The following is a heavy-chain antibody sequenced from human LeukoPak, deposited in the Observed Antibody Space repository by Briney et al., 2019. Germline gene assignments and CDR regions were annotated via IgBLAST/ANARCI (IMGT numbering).Heavy chain of an antibody. CDR1: GFTFTSSA. CDR3: AAARSSGYYLFAY. D-gene: IGHD3-22*01. V-gene: IGHV1-58*01. J-gene: IGHJ4*02. Sequence: TSVKVSCKASGFTFTSSAVQWVRQARGQRLEWIGWIVVGSGNTNYAQKFQERVTITRDMSTSTAYMELSSLRSEDTAVYYCAAARSSGYYLFAYWGQGTLVTVSS. CDR2: IVVGSGNT.